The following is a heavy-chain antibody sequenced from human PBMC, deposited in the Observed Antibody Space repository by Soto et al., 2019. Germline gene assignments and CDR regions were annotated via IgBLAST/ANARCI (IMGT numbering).Heavy chain of an antibody. Sequence: QVQLVQSGAEVKKPGSSVKVSCKASGGTFSSYTISWVRQAPGQGLEWMGRIIPILGIANYAQKFQGRVTITADKSTSTAYMELSSLRSEDTAVYYCARVPYSSGWYDSNWGQGTLVTVSS. D-gene: IGHD6-19*01. J-gene: IGHJ4*02. CDR1: GGTFSSYT. CDR2: IIPILGIA. V-gene: IGHV1-69*02. CDR3: ARVPYSSGWYDSN.